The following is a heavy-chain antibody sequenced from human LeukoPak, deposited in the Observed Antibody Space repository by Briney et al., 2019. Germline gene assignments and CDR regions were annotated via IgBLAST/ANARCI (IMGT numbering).Heavy chain of an antibody. CDR3: ARSVCSTYADS. CDR1: GGSFSGYY. Sequence: KPSETLSLTCAVNGGSFSGYYWSWIRQPPGKGLDGIGEINHSGSTNYNPPLKRRVTISVDTSKNQFSLKLSSVTAADTAVYYCARSVCSTYADSWGQGTLVTVSP. D-gene: IGHD2-15*01. CDR2: INHSGST. V-gene: IGHV4-34*01. J-gene: IGHJ4*02.